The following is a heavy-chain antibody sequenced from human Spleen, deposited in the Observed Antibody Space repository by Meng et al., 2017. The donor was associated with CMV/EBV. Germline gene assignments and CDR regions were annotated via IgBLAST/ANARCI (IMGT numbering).Heavy chain of an antibody. CDR1: GGSISSGDYY. J-gene: IGHJ4*02. CDR2: IYYSGSA. V-gene: IGHV4-31*03. Sequence: LRLSCTVSGGSISSGDYYWNWIRQHPGKGLEWIGNIYYSGSAFYNPSLKSRVTISVDTSKNQFSLKLSSVTAADTAVYYCARVDCSSTSCYSLDYWGQGTLVTVSS. D-gene: IGHD2-2*01. CDR3: ARVDCSSTSCYSLDY.